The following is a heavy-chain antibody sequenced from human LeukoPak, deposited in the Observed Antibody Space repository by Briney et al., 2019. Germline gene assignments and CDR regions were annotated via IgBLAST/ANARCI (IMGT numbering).Heavy chain of an antibody. CDR2: INNSGTNT. CDR3: AKDIGSTGWGYSGY. J-gene: IGHJ4*02. V-gene: IGHV3-23*01. D-gene: IGHD6-19*01. Sequence: QPGGSLRLSCAAFGFTFVTYAMTWVRQAPGKGLEWVSTINNSGTNTYYADSVKGRFSISRDNSKNTVSLQMNSLRAEDTGLYYCAKDIGSTGWGYSGYWGQGTLVTVSS. CDR1: GFTFVTYA.